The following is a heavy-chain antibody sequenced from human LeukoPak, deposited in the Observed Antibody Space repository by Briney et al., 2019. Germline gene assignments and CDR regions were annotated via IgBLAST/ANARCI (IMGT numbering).Heavy chain of an antibody. CDR1: GGSISSGTYS. J-gene: IGHJ4*02. Sequence: PSETLSLTCTVSGGSISSGTYSWGWIRQPPGQGLKWIGSIYYSGSTYYNPSLKSRVTISVDTSKNQFSLKLSSVTAADTAVYYCARHSRYDSSGYLVYWGQGTLVTVSS. D-gene: IGHD3-22*01. V-gene: IGHV4-39*01. CDR3: ARHSRYDSSGYLVY. CDR2: IYYSGST.